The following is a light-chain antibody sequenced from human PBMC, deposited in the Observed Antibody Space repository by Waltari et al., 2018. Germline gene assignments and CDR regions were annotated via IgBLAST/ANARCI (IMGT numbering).Light chain of an antibody. CDR1: SSDVGAHNY. CDR3: TSFTTSRTYV. Sequence: QSALTQPASVSGSPEQSIAISCAGTSSDVGAHNYVFCYQQHPGKAPKLIIYNVSNRPAGFSNRVSGSKSGNTASRTISGLQAEDEADYYCTSFTTSRTYVFGTGTKVAVL. J-gene: IGLJ1*01. CDR2: NVS. V-gene: IGLV2-14*03.